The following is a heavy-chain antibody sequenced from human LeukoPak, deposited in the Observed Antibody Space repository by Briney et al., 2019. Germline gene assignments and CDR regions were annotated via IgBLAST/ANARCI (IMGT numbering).Heavy chain of an antibody. Sequence: GGSLRLSSAASGFTFCSYAMSWVPPAQGKGLQWGSAISGSGDNTEYADSVKGRFTISRDNSKNTLYLQMSSLRAEDTAVYYCAKCSTTGYGNWFDHWGQGTLVTVSS. D-gene: IGHD2-2*01. CDR2: ISGSGDNT. CDR1: GFTFCSYA. CDR3: AKCSTTGYGNWFDH. V-gene: IGHV3-23*01. J-gene: IGHJ5*02.